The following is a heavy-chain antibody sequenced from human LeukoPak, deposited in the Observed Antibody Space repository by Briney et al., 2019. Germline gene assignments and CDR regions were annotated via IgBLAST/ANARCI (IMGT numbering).Heavy chain of an antibody. V-gene: IGHV3-7*01. J-gene: IGHJ4*02. Sequence: GGSLRLSCAASGFTVSSYYMSWVRQAPGKGLEWVANIKQDGSEKYYVDSVKGRFTISRDNAQNSLYLQMNSLRAEDTAVYYCARDQLLLYGAFDYWGQGTLVTVSS. CDR3: ARDQLLLYGAFDY. CDR1: GFTVSSYY. CDR2: IKQDGSEK. D-gene: IGHD2-2*01.